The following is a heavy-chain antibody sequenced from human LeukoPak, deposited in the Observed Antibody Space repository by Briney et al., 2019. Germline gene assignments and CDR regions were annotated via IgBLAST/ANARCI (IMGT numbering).Heavy chain of an antibody. CDR2: IKQDGSEK. CDR3: AREYGSGSYYSGDLDY. J-gene: IGHJ4*02. V-gene: IGHV3-7*01. CDR1: GFTFSSYW. D-gene: IGHD3-10*01. Sequence: PGGSLRLSCAASGFTFSSYWMSWFRQAPGKGLEWVANIKQDGSEKYYVSSVKGRFTISRDNAKNSLYLQMNSLRAEDTAVYYCAREYGSGSYYSGDLDYWGQGALVTVSS.